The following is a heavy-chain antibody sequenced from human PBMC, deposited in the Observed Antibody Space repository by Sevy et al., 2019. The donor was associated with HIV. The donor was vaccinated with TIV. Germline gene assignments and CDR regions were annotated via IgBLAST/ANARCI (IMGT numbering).Heavy chain of an antibody. Sequence: GGSLRLSCAASGFTFSSYAMSWVRQAPGNGLEWVSVISGRGGSTYYADSVKGRFTISRDNSKNTLYVQMNSLRADDTAVYYCARDHVKDGDLGDYYYYAMDVSGQGTAVTVSS. D-gene: IGHD4-17*01. J-gene: IGHJ6*02. V-gene: IGHV3-23*01. CDR3: ARDHVKDGDLGDYYYYAMDV. CDR1: GFTFSSYA. CDR2: ISGRGGST.